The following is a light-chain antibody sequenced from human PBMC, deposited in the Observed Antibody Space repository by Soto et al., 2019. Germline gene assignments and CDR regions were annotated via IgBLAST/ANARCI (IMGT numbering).Light chain of an antibody. Sequence: QSALTQPASVSGSPGQSITISCTGTSSDVGGYKYVSWYQQHSGKAPKLIIYDVNNRPSGVSNRFSGSKSGNTASLTISGLQAEDEADYYCSSYTSSSTWVFGGGTKVTVL. CDR1: SSDVGGYKY. J-gene: IGLJ3*02. CDR3: SSYTSSSTWV. V-gene: IGLV2-14*03. CDR2: DVN.